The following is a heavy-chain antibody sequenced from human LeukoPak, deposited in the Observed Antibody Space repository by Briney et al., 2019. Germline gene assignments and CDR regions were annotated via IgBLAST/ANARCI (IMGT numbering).Heavy chain of an antibody. V-gene: IGHV3-11*04. CDR3: ARGIAAAGGYYYYYYYMDV. CDR1: GFTFSDYY. CDR2: ISSSSSTI. J-gene: IGHJ6*03. Sequence: PGGSLRLSCAASGFTFSDYYMSWIRQAPGKGLEWVSYISSSSSTIYYADSVKGRFTISRDNAKNSLYLQMNSLRAEDTAVYYCARGIAAAGGYYYYYYYMDVWGKGTTVTVSS. D-gene: IGHD6-13*01.